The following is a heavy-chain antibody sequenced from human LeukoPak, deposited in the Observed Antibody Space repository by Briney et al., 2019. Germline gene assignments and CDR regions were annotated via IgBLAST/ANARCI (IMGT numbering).Heavy chain of an antibody. Sequence: GASVKDSCKASGYTFTSYDINWVRQATGQGLEWMGWMNPNSGNTDYAQKFQGRVTMTRNTSIRTAYMDQSRLRSEDTPVYFCVRAHYDILAGYYKGGAGYWGQGTLVTVSS. V-gene: IGHV1-8*01. J-gene: IGHJ4*02. CDR2: MNPNSGNT. D-gene: IGHD3-9*01. CDR3: VRAHYDILAGYYKGGAGY. CDR1: GYTFTSYD.